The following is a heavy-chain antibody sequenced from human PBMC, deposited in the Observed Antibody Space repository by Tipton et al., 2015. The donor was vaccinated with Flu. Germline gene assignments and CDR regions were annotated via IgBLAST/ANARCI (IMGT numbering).Heavy chain of an antibody. Sequence: SLRLSCAASRFLFSSYWMAWVRQAPGKGLEWVANIKQDGSEKNYVDSVKGRFTISRDNAKNSLYLQMNSLRAEDTAVYYCARGSGGSYYWGQGTLVTVSS. V-gene: IGHV3-7*01. CDR1: RFLFSSYW. CDR3: ARGSGGSYY. J-gene: IGHJ4*02. CDR2: IKQDGSEK. D-gene: IGHD2-15*01.